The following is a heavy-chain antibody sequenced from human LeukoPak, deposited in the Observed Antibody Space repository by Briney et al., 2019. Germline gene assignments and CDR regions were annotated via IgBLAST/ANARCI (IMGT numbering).Heavy chain of an antibody. V-gene: IGHV3-53*01. CDR1: GFTFSSYG. D-gene: IGHD2-15*01. CDR3: ARVRGYCSGGSCYSNAFDI. Sequence: GGSLRLSCAASGFTFSSYGMSWVRQAPGKGLEWVSVIYSGGSTYYADSVKGRFTISRDNSKNTLYLQMNSLRAEDTAVYYCARVRGYCSGGSCYSNAFDIWGQGTMVTVSS. J-gene: IGHJ3*02. CDR2: IYSGGST.